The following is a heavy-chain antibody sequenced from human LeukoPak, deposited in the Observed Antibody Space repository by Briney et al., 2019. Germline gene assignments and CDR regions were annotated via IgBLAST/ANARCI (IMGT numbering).Heavy chain of an antibody. CDR3: AREYSSSWPFDY. D-gene: IGHD6-13*01. Sequence: GGSLRLSRAASGFTFSSYWMHWVRQAPGKGLVWVSRINSDGSSTSYADSVKGRFTISRDNAKNTLYLQMNSLRAEDTAVYYCAREYSSSWPFDYWGQGTLVTVSS. V-gene: IGHV3-74*01. CDR2: INSDGSST. J-gene: IGHJ4*02. CDR1: GFTFSSYW.